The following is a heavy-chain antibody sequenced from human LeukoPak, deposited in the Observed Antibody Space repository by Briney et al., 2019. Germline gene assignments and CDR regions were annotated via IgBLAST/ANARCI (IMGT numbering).Heavy chain of an antibody. D-gene: IGHD1-26*01. J-gene: IGHJ4*02. V-gene: IGHV1-46*01. CDR2: IYPRDGST. Sequence: ASVKVSCKASGYTFTSNYIHWVRQAPGQGLEWMGMIYPRDGSTSYAQKFQGRVTVTRDTSTSTVHMELSGLRSEDTAVYYCARDSGSYRLFDYWGQGTLVTVSS. CDR1: GYTFTSNY. CDR3: ARDSGSYRLFDY.